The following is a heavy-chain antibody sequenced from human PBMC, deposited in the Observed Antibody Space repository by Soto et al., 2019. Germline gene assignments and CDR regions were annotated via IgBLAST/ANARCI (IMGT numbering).Heavy chain of an antibody. D-gene: IGHD2-2*01. CDR2: ISSSGSTI. J-gene: IGHJ6*02. CDR1: GFTFSSYE. CDR3: ARELDRYCSSTSCYPGKYGMDV. V-gene: IGHV3-48*03. Sequence: PGGSLRLSCAASGFTFSSYEMNWVRQAPGKGLEWVSYISSSGSTIYYADSVKGRFTISRDNAKNSLYLQMNSLRAEDTAVYYCARELDRYCSSTSCYPGKYGMDVWGQGTTVTVSS.